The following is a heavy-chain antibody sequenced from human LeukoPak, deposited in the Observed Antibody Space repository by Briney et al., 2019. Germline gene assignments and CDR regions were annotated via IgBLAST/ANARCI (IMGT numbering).Heavy chain of an antibody. J-gene: IGHJ3*02. V-gene: IGHV5-51*01. Sequence: GESLKISCKGSGYSFTSCWIGWVRQMPGKGLEWMGIIYPGDSDTRYSPSFQGQVTISADKSISTAYLQWSSLKASDTAMYYCARHEGYCSSTSCYEGSAFDIWGQGTMVTVSS. CDR3: ARHEGYCSSTSCYEGSAFDI. CDR2: IYPGDSDT. D-gene: IGHD2-2*01. CDR1: GYSFTSCW.